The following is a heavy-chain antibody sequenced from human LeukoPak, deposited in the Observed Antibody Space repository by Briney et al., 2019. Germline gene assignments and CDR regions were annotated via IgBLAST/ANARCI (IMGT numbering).Heavy chain of an antibody. CDR2: IYYSGGT. V-gene: IGHV4-31*03. J-gene: IGHJ2*01. Sequence: NASETLSLTCTVSGGSISSGGYYWSWIRQHPGKGLEWIGYIYYSGGTYYNPSLKSRVTISVDTSKNQFSLKLSSVTAADTAVYYCARVKGDGYRHWGQYFDLWGRGTLVTVSS. CDR3: ARVKGDGYRHWGQYFDL. D-gene: IGHD5-24*01. CDR1: GGSISSGGYY.